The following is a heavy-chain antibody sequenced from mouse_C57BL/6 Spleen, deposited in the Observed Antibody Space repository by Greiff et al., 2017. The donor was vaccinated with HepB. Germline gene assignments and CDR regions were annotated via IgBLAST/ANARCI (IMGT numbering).Heavy chain of an antibody. CDR2: IDPSDSET. D-gene: IGHD2-2*01. V-gene: IGHV1-52*01. J-gene: IGHJ3*01. CDR3: ARVGYGYEEAWFAY. CDR1: GYTFTSYW. Sequence: VQLQQPGAELVRPGSSVKLSCKASGYTFTSYWMHWVKQRPIQGLEWIGNIDPSDSETHYNQKFKDKATLTVDKSSSTAYMQLSSLTSEDSAVYYCARVGYGYEEAWFAYWGQGTLVTVSA.